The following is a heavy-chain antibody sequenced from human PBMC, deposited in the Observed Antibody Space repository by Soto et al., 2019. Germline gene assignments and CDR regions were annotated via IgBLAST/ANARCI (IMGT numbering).Heavy chain of an antibody. V-gene: IGHV1-2*02. J-gene: IGHJ6*02. CDR3: ARDLVPMVRGIADYYGMDV. CDR1: GYTFTGYY. CDR2: INPNSGGT. D-gene: IGHD3-10*01. Sequence: GASVKVSCKASGYTFTGYYMHWVRQAPGQGLEWMGWINPNSGGTNYAQKFQGRVTMTRDTSISTAYMELSRLRSDDTAVYYCARDLVPMVRGIADYYGMDVWGQGTTVTVSS.